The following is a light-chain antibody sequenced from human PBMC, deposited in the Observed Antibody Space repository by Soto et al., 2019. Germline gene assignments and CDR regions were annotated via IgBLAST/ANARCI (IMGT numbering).Light chain of an antibody. CDR2: SNN. V-gene: IGLV1-44*01. CDR3: AAWDGSLNGPV. Sequence: QSVLTQPPSASGTPGQRVTISCSGSSSNIGSKTVNWYKQFPGTAPKLLLYSNNQRPSGVPGRFSGSKSGTSASLAISGLQSEDEADYYCAAWDGSLNGPVFGGGTKLTVL. J-gene: IGLJ3*02. CDR1: SSNIGSKT.